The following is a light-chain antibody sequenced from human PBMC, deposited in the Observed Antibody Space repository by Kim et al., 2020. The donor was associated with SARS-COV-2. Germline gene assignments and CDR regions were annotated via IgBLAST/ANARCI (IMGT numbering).Light chain of an antibody. CDR2: DAS. J-gene: IGKJ2*01. CDR1: ESLSYW. V-gene: IGKV1-5*01. CDR3: QQYKSYTYT. Sequence: ASVGDRVPITCRAHESLSYWLAWYQQKPWKAPNLLMYDASTLESGVPSRFSGSGSGTEFTLTISSLQPDDFATYYCQQYKSYTYTFGQGTKLEI.